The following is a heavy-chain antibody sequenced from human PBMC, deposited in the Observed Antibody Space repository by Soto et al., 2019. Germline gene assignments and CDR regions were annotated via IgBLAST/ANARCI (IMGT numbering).Heavy chain of an antibody. CDR1: GGSIRTYY. Sequence: SETLSLTCSVSGGSIRTYYWSWIRQSPGKTMEWIGNTYYSGSTNYNPSLESRVTISVDMSKNQFSLKLSSVTAADTAVYYCARRYGTTFDYWGQGTLVTVSS. CDR2: TYYSGST. CDR3: ARRYGTTFDY. D-gene: IGHD1-7*01. J-gene: IGHJ4*02. V-gene: IGHV4-59*01.